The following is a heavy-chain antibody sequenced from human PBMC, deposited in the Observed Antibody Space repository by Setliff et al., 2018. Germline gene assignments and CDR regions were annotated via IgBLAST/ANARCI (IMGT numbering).Heavy chain of an antibody. Sequence: GESLKLSCKGSGYSFTSYWIAWVRQMPGKGLEWMGIIYPGDSDVRYSPSFQGRVTISADKSINTAYLQWSSLKASDTAIYYCARLGGWLTSPETPGAFDIWGQGTMVTVSS. D-gene: IGHD3-16*01. CDR2: IYPGDSDV. V-gene: IGHV5-51*01. CDR1: GYSFTSYW. J-gene: IGHJ3*02. CDR3: ARLGGWLTSPETPGAFDI.